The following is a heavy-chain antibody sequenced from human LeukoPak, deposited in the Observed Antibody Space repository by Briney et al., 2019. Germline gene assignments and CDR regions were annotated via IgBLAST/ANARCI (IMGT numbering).Heavy chain of an antibody. J-gene: IGHJ6*02. CDR3: AREVLPYGMDV. V-gene: IGHV4-59*01. D-gene: IGHD3-10*01. CDR2: IYYSGST. Sequence: SETLSLTCTVSGGSISSYYWSWIRQPPGKGLEWIGYIYYSGSTNYNPSLKSRVTISVDTSKNQFSLKLSSVTAADTAVYYCAREVLPYGMDVWGQGTMVTVSS. CDR1: GGSISSYY.